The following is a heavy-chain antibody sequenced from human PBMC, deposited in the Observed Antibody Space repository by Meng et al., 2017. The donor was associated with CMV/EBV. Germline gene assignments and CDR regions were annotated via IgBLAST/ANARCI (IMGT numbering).Heavy chain of an antibody. V-gene: IGHV4-39*01. CDR3: AREAIDCSSTSCELDY. Sequence: SETLSLTCTVSGGSISSSSYYWGWIRQPPGKGLEWIGSIYYSGSTYYNPSLKSRVTISVDTSKNQFSLKLSSVTAADTAVYYCAREAIDCSSTSCELDYWGQGTLVTVS. CDR1: GGSISSSSYY. J-gene: IGHJ4*02. CDR2: IYYSGST. D-gene: IGHD2-2*01.